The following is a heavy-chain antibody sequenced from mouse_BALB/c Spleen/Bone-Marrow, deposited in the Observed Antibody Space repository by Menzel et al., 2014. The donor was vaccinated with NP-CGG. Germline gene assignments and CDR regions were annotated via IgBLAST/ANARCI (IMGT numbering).Heavy chain of an antibody. D-gene: IGHD1-1*01. J-gene: IGHJ2*01. CDR2: ISSGSSTI. CDR1: GFTFSSFG. CDR3: VRSGSSSGYFDY. Sequence: EVHLVESGGGLVRPGGSRKLSCAASGFTFSSFGMHWVRQAPEKGLEWVAYISSGSSTIYYGDTVMGRFTISRDNPKNTLFLQMTSLRSEDTATYYCVRSGSSSGYFDYWGQGTTLTVSS. V-gene: IGHV5-17*02.